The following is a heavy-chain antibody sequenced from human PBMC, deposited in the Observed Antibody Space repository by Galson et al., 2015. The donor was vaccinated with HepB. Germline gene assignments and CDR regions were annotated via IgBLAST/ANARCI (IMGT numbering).Heavy chain of an antibody. CDR2: ISGSGAST. D-gene: IGHD3-22*01. Sequence: SLRLSCAASEFTFSNYAMSWVRQAPGKGLEWVSGISGSGASTYYADSVKGRFTISRDNSRTTLFLQLNNLRADDTALYYCAKVHSQRYYDTSGYYKVWGQGTLVTVSS. CDR3: AKVHSQRYYDTSGYYKV. CDR1: EFTFSNYA. V-gene: IGHV3-23*01. J-gene: IGHJ4*02.